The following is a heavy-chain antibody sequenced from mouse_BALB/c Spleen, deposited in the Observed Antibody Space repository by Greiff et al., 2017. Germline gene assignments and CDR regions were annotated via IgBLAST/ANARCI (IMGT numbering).Heavy chain of an antibody. D-gene: IGHD3-1*01. CDR3: ARITARANFAY. CDR1: GYTFSSYW. V-gene: IGHV1-9*01. J-gene: IGHJ3*01. CDR2: ILPGSGST. Sequence: QVQLQQSGAELMKPGASVKISCKATGYTFSSYWIEWVKQRPGHGLEWIGEILPGSGSTNYNEKFKGKATFTADTSSNTAYMQLSSLTSEDPAVYYCARITARANFAYWGQGTLVTVSA.